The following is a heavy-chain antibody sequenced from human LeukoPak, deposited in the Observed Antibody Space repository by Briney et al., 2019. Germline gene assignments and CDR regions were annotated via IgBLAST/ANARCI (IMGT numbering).Heavy chain of an antibody. CDR3: ATSGVLQYTDV. V-gene: IGHV4-39*01. CDR2: IYSGGST. D-gene: IGHD2/OR15-2a*01. Sequence: PSETLSLTCTVSGGSISSNNYYWGWIRQPPGKGLEWIGAIYSGGSTYYNPSLKSRVTISVDTSKNQFSLNLRSVTAADTAVYFCATSGVLQYTDVWGKGTTVTVSS. J-gene: IGHJ6*03. CDR1: GGSISSNNYY.